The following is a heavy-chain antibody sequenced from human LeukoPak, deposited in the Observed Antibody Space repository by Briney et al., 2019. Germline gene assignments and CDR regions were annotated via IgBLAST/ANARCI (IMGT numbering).Heavy chain of an antibody. CDR3: ARRGPRSGSSGYRYFDL. D-gene: IGHD1-26*01. V-gene: IGHV5-51*01. CDR1: GYRFTSYW. Sequence: GESLKISCEASGYRFTSYWIGWVRQMPGKGLEWMGIIYPGDSGTKYSPAFRGQVTISADKSINTAFLQWSALEASDRAMYYCARRGPRSGSSGYRYFDLWGRGTLVTVSS. CDR2: IYPGDSGT. J-gene: IGHJ2*01.